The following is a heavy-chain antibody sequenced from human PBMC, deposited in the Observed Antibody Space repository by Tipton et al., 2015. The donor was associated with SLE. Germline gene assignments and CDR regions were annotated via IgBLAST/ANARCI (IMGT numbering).Heavy chain of an antibody. D-gene: IGHD7-27*01. V-gene: IGHV1-69*09. CDR1: GGSFSSYA. CDR3: ARDLTGEASENY. Sequence: QVQLVQSGAEVKKPGSSVKVSCKAPGGSFSSYAISWVRQAPGQGLEWMGRIIPILGIANYAQKFQGRVTITADKSTSTAYMELNSLRSEDTAVYYCARDLTGEASENYWGQGTLVTVSS. CDR2: IIPILGIA. J-gene: IGHJ4*02.